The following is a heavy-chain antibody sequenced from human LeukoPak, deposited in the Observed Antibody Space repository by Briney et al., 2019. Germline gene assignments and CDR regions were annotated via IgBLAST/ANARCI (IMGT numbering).Heavy chain of an antibody. CDR2: IVVVSGNT. CDR3: APSPNYYDSSGPYGY. J-gene: IGHJ4*02. V-gene: IGHV1-58*01. D-gene: IGHD3-22*01. Sequence: ASVKVSCKASGFSFNSYALLWVRQARGQRLKWIGWIVVVSGNTNYEQKLQERVPITRDMSTGTAYMELSGLRPEDPAVYYCAPSPNYYDSSGPYGYWGQGTLVTVSS. CDR1: GFSFNSYA.